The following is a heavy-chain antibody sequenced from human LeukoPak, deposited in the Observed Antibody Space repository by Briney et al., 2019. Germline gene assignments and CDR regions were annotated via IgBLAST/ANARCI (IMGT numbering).Heavy chain of an antibody. CDR1: GNSISTYY. V-gene: IGHV4-4*07. CDR3: ARHIKYYYDSSGYSD. Sequence: SETLSLTCTVSGNSISTYYWSWIRQPAGKGLEWIGRIYTSGSTNYNPSLKSRVTVSVDTSTNQFSLKLSSVTAADTAVYYCARHIKYYYDSSGYSDWGQGTLVTVSA. D-gene: IGHD3-22*01. CDR2: IYTSGST. J-gene: IGHJ4*02.